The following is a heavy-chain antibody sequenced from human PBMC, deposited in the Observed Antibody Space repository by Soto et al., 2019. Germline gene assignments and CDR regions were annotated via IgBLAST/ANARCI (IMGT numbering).Heavy chain of an antibody. V-gene: IGHV4-59*01. CDR2: IYYRGST. J-gene: IGHJ6*02. CDR3: ARQQLLPFYYALDV. Sequence: SETLSLTCTVSCGSISGYYWSWIRQSPGKGLEYIGYIYYRGSTNYNPSLKSRVTMSVDTSRNQSSLKVNSVTAADTAVYYCARQQLLPFYYALDVWGQGTTVTVSS. D-gene: IGHD6-13*01. CDR1: CGSISGYY.